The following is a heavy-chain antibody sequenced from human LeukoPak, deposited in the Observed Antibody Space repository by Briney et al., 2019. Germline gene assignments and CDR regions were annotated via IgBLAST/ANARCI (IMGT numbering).Heavy chain of an antibody. CDR2: IWYDGSHE. J-gene: IGHJ4*02. CDR1: GFTFSRYG. Sequence: GGSLRLSCAASGFTFSRYGMHWVRQAPGKGLEWVAVIWYDGSHEYYADSVKGRFSITRDNSKNTLYLQMNSLRAEDTAVYYCAKHRENYGDSCLDDYWGQGTLVTVSS. D-gene: IGHD4-17*01. V-gene: IGHV3-33*06. CDR3: AKHRENYGDSCLDDY.